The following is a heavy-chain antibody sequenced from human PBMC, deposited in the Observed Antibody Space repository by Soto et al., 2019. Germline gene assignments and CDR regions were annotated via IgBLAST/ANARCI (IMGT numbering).Heavy chain of an antibody. J-gene: IGHJ4*02. D-gene: IGHD3-3*02. V-gene: IGHV4-31*03. CDR3: ARTAWHFFDY. CDR2: IYYSGST. CDR1: GGSINIGGYY. Sequence: TLSLTCTVSGGSINIGGYYWSWIRQHPGKGLEWIGYIYYSGSTFYNPSLKSRVNISFDTSKNQFSLKLNSVAAADTAVYYCARTAWHFFDYWGQGTLVTVSS.